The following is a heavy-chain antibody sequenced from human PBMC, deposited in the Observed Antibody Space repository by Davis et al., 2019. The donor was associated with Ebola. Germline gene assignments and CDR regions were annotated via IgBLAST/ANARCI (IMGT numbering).Heavy chain of an antibody. J-gene: IGHJ4*02. CDR1: GDSISSINW. V-gene: IGHV4-4*02. D-gene: IGHD2-21*02. CDR3: ARVRTALGRGYFDY. Sequence: MPGGSLRLSCAVSGDSISSINWWSWVRQPPGKGLEWIGEIYHSGSTNYNPSLKSRVTISVDKSKNQFSLKLSPVTAADTAVYYCARVRTALGRGYFDYWGQGTLVTVSS. CDR2: IYHSGST.